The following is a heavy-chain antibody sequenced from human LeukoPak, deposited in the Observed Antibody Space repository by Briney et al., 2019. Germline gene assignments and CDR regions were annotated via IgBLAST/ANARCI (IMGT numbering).Heavy chain of an antibody. D-gene: IGHD1-1*01. CDR1: GFTFSDYY. J-gene: IGHJ4*02. CDR3: ASSPRWGQLRFDY. CDR2: ISSSSTTT. Sequence: GGSLRLSCAVSGFTFSDYYMSWIRQAPGKGLEWVSYISSSSTTTNYADSVKGRFTISRDNAKNSLYLQMNSLRADDTVVYFCASSPRWGQLRFDYWGQGTLVTVSS. V-gene: IGHV3-11*03.